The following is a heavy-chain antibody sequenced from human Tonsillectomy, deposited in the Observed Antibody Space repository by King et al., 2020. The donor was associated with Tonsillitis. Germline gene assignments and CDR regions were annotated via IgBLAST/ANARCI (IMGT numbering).Heavy chain of an antibody. D-gene: IGHD2-21*02. J-gene: IGHJ6*03. CDR2: IYPGDSDT. CDR1: GYNFASTW. CDR3: ARQGASVTRFYYYDHMDV. V-gene: IGHV5-51*01. Sequence: VQLVESGAEVKKPGESLKISCQGSGYNFASTWIGWVRQMPGQGLEWMGIIYPGDSDTRYSPSFQGRVTISADTSISTAYLQWSSLKASDTAMYYCARQGASVTRFYYYDHMDVWGNGTTVTVSS.